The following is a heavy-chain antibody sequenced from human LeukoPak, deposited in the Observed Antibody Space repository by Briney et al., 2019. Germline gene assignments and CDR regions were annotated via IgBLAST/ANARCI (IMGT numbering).Heavy chain of an antibody. CDR3: ASSSGSYWGYYYYYYMDV. D-gene: IGHD1-26*01. V-gene: IGHV1-2*02. J-gene: IGHJ6*03. CDR1: GYTFTGYY. CDR2: INPNSGGT. Sequence: ASVKVSCKASGYTFTGYYMHWVRQAPGQGLEWMGWINPNSGGTNYAQKFQGRVTMTRDTSISTAYMELSRLRSDDTAVYYCASSSGSYWGYYYYYYMDVWGKGTTVTVSS.